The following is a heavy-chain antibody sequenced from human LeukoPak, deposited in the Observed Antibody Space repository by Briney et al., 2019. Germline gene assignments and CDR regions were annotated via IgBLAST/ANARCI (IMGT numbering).Heavy chain of an antibody. Sequence: PSETLSLTCTVSGGSISSGGYYWSWIRQHPGKGLERIGYIYYSGSTYYNPSLKSRVTISVDTSKNQFSLKLSSVTAADTAVYYCARGRYNWNDGVDAFDIWGQGTMVTVSS. V-gene: IGHV4-31*03. J-gene: IGHJ3*02. CDR2: IYYSGST. CDR3: ARGRYNWNDGVDAFDI. CDR1: GGSISSGGYY. D-gene: IGHD1-20*01.